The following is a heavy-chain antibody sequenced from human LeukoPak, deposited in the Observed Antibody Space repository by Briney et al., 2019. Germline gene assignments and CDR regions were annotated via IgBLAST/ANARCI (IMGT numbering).Heavy chain of an antibody. CDR3: ARRSGSPVWGIFYFDY. D-gene: IGHD3-22*01. CDR1: GGTISSSSYY. Sequence: KSSETLSLTCTVSGGTISSSSYYWGWIRQPPGKGLEWIGSIYYSGSTYYNPSLKSQVTISVDTSKNQFSLKLSSVTAADTAVYYCARRSGSPVWGIFYFDYWGQGTLVTVSS. CDR2: IYYSGST. J-gene: IGHJ4*02. V-gene: IGHV4-39*01.